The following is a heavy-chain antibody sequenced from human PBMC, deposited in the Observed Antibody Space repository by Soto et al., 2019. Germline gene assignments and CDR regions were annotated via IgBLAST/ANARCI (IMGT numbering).Heavy chain of an antibody. CDR2: IYYSGST. CDR1: GGSISSYY. Sequence: SETLSLTCTVSGGSISSYYWSWIRRPPGKGLEWIGYIYYSGSTNYNPSLKSRVTISVDTSKNQFSLKLSSVTAADTAVYYCARESWDRGPPYFDYWGQGTLVPVYS. J-gene: IGHJ4*02. CDR3: ARESWDRGPPYFDY. D-gene: IGHD6-13*01. V-gene: IGHV4-59*01.